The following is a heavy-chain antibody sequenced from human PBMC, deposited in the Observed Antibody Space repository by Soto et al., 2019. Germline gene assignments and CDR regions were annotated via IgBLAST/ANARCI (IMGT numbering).Heavy chain of an antibody. CDR1: GGAFRGYY. CDR2: INDSGST. D-gene: IGHD2-15*01. J-gene: IGHJ5*02. V-gene: IGHV4-34*01. Sequence: LSETLSLTFTVCGGAFRGYYWSWIRQPPGKGLWWLGEINDSGSTNYNPSLKSRITISLDTSKKEISLRLSSVTAADTAVYYCARERGRYCSGESCYPFGPWGQGALV. CDR3: ARERGRYCSGESCYPFGP.